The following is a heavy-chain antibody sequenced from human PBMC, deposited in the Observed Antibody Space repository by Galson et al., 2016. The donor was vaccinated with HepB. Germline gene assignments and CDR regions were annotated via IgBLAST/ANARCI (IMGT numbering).Heavy chain of an antibody. Sequence: SLRLSCAASGFTFSSYSMNWVRQAPGKGLEWVSYISSSSTIYYADSVKGRFTISRDNAKNSLYLQMNSLRDEDTAVYYCARAGHSSGWYPFNLWWFDPWGQGTLVTVSS. J-gene: IGHJ5*02. CDR1: GFTFSSYS. D-gene: IGHD6-19*01. V-gene: IGHV3-48*02. CDR3: ARAGHSSGWYPFNLWWFDP. CDR2: ISSSSTI.